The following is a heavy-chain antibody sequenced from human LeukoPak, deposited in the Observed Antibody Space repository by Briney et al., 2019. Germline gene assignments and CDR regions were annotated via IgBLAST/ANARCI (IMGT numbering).Heavy chain of an antibody. J-gene: IGHJ3*02. CDR3: AGCGKDPQWLGLVDI. CDR2: ISSSSSYI. D-gene: IGHD6-19*01. CDR1: GFTFSSYS. V-gene: IGHV3-21*01. Sequence: GGSLRLSCAASGFTFSSYSMNWVRQAPGKGLEWVSSISSSSSYIYYADSVKGRFTISRDNAKNSLYLQMNSLRAEDTAVYYCAGCGKDPQWLGLVDIWGQGTMVTVSS.